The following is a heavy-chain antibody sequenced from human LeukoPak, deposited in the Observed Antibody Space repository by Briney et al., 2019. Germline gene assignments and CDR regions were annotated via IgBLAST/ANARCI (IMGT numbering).Heavy chain of an antibody. CDR2: INTDGSST. V-gene: IGHV3-74*01. CDR1: GFTFSSYG. D-gene: IGHD3-22*01. CDR3: ARDSSGYDY. Sequence: GGSLRLSCAASGFTFSSYGMHWVRQAPGEGLVWVSLINTDGSSTTYADSVKGRFTISRDNSKNTLYLQMNSLRAEDTAVYYCARDSSGYDYWGQGTLVTVSS. J-gene: IGHJ4*02.